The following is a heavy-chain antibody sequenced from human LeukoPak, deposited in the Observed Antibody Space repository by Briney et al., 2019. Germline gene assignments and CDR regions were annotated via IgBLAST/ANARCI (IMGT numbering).Heavy chain of an antibody. J-gene: IGHJ5*02. CDR3: AGSIAAAVFWFNP. V-gene: IGHV4-59*01. CDR2: IYYSGST. D-gene: IGHD6-13*01. CDR1: GGSISSYY. Sequence: TSETLSLTCTVSGGSISSYYWSWIRQPPGKGLEWIGYIYYSGSTNYNPSLKSRVTISVDTSKNQFSLKLSSVTAADTAVYYCAGSIAAAVFWFNPWGQGTLVTVSS.